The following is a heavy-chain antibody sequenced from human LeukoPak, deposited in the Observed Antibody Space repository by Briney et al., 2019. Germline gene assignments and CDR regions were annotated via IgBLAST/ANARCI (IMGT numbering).Heavy chain of an antibody. V-gene: IGHV1-24*01. Sequence: GASVKVSCKVSGYTLTELSMHWVRQAPGKGLEWMGGFDPEDGETIYAQKFQGRVTMTEDTSTDTAYMELSSLRSEDTAVYYCTRVGSGSYYEGGKRRYNWFDPWGQGTLVTVSS. CDR2: FDPEDGET. CDR1: GYTLTELS. D-gene: IGHD3-10*01. CDR3: TRVGSGSYYEGGKRRYNWFDP. J-gene: IGHJ5*02.